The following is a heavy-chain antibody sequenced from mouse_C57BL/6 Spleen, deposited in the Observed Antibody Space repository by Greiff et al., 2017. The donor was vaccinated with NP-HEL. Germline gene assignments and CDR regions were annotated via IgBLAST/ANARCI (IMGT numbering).Heavy chain of an antibody. J-gene: IGHJ2*01. CDR1: GYTFTDYY. CDR3: ARSEGSSDY. V-gene: IGHV1-19*01. D-gene: IGHD1-1*01. Sequence: VQLQQSGPVLVKPGASVKMSCKASGYTFTDYYMNWVKQSHGKSLEWIGVINPYNGGTSYNQKFKGKATLTVDKSSSTAYMELNSLTSEDSAVYYCARSEGSSDYWGQGTTLTVSS. CDR2: INPYNGGT.